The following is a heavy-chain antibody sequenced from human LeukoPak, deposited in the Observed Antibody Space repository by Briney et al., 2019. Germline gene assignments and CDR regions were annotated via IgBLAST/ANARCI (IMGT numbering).Heavy chain of an antibody. CDR2: ISYDGSNK. D-gene: IGHD3-9*01. J-gene: IGHJ6*02. CDR1: GFTFSSYA. V-gene: IGHV3-30-3*01. Sequence: GRSLRLSCVASGFTFSSYAMHWVRQAPGKGLEWVAVISYDGSNKYYADSVKGRFTISRDNSKNTLYLQMNSLRVEDTAVYYCTRDLMDYDVSTGLHHYYMDVWGQGTTVTVSS. CDR3: TRDLMDYDVSTGLHHYYMDV.